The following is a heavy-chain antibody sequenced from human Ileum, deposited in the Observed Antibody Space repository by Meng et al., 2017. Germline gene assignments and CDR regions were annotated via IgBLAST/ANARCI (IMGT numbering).Heavy chain of an antibody. CDR3: AKDLGATNPMGY. V-gene: IGHV3-23*04. Sequence: EVPLGGSGGGWVQPGGSLRLSCAASGFTFSSYAMSWVRQAPGKGLEWVSAISGSGGSTYYADSVKGRFTISRDNSKNTLYLQMNSLRAEDTAVYYCAKDLGATNPMGYWGQGTLVTVSS. CDR1: GFTFSSYA. CDR2: ISGSGGST. J-gene: IGHJ4*02. D-gene: IGHD1-26*01.